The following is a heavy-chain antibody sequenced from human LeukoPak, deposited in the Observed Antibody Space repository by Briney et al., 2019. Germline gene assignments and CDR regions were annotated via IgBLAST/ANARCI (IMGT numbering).Heavy chain of an antibody. CDR3: ATDYGDYVGY. D-gene: IGHD4-17*01. Sequence: TGGSLRLSCAASGFTFSSYEMNWVRQAPGKGLEWVSYISSSGSTIYYADSVKGRFTISRDNAKNSLYLQMNSLRAEDTVVYYCATDYGDYVGYWGQGTLVTVSS. V-gene: IGHV3-48*03. CDR1: GFTFSSYE. J-gene: IGHJ4*02. CDR2: ISSSGSTI.